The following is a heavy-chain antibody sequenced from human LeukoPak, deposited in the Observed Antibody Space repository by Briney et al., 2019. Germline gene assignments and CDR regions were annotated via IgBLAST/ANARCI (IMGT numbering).Heavy chain of an antibody. CDR3: ARVQLERRTGTGFDP. V-gene: IGHV1-46*01. J-gene: IGHJ5*02. D-gene: IGHD1-1*01. Sequence: ASVKVSCKASGYTFTSYYMHWVRQAPGQGLEWMGIINPSGGSTSYAQKFQGRVTMTRDTSTSTVYMELSSLRSEDTAVYYCARVQLERRTGTGFDPWGQGTLVTVSS. CDR2: INPSGGST. CDR1: GYTFTSYY.